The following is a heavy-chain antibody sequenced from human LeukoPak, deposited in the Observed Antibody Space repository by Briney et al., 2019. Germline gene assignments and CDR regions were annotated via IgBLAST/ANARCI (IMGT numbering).Heavy chain of an antibody. V-gene: IGHV3-30*18. CDR3: AKDGIAVADY. J-gene: IGHJ4*02. Sequence: GRSLRLSCAASGFTFSSYGMHWVRQAPGKGLEWVAVISYDGSNKYYADSVKGRFTISRDNSKNTLYLQMNSLRAEDTAVYYCAKDGIAVADYWGQGTLVTVSS. D-gene: IGHD6-19*01. CDR1: GFTFSSYG. CDR2: ISYDGSNK.